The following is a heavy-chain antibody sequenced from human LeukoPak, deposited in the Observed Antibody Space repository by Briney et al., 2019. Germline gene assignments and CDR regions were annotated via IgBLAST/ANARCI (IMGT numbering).Heavy chain of an antibody. V-gene: IGHV3-7*01. D-gene: IGHD4-17*01. J-gene: IGHJ4*02. Sequence: GGSLRLSCAASGFTFSNYWMSWVRQAPGKGLEWVANIKKDGSEKYYVDSLKGRFTISRDNAKNSLYLQMNSLRAEDTAVYYCARGLTVTTRNWGQGTLVTASS. CDR1: GFTFSNYW. CDR2: IKKDGSEK. CDR3: ARGLTVTTRN.